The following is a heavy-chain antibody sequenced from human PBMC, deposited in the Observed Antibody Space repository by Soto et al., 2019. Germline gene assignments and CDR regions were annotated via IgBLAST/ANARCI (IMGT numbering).Heavy chain of an antibody. V-gene: IGHV2-5*02. J-gene: IGHJ5*02. Sequence: QITLKESGPPLVKPTQTVTLTCAFSGFSLSTSGVGVGWIRQPPGKALDWLALIYWDDDKHYSPSLKSRLTITKDTSKNQVVRTMTNMDPVDTATYYCAHRAGGWFDRWGQGALVTVSS. CDR2: IYWDDDK. CDR1: GFSLSTSGVG. CDR3: AHRAGGWFDR.